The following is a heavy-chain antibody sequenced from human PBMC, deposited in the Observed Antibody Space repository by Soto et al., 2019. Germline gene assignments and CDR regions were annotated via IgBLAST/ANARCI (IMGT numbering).Heavy chain of an antibody. V-gene: IGHV3-30*18. CDR1: GFTFSSYG. D-gene: IGHD3-22*01. CDR3: AKDPWSGYDDSSGYYFPFDY. J-gene: IGHJ4*02. Sequence: QVQLVESGGGVVQPGRSLRLSCAASGFTFSSYGMHWVRQAPGKGLEWVAVISYDGSNKYYADSVKGRFTISRDNYKNTLYLKMSSLRAEDTAVYYCAKDPWSGYDDSSGYYFPFDYWGQGTLVTVSS. CDR2: ISYDGSNK.